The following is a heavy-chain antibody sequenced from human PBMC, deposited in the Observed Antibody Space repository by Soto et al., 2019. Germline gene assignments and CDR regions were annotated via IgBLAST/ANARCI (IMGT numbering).Heavy chain of an antibody. V-gene: IGHV3-48*02. Sequence: GGSLRLSCAASGFTFSSYSMNWVRQAPGKGLEWVSYISSSSSTIYYADSVKGRFTISRDNAKNSLYLQMNSLRDEDTAVYYCARAASSSGSYYNSNWFDPWGQGTLVTVSS. CDR1: GFTFSSYS. J-gene: IGHJ5*02. D-gene: IGHD3-10*01. CDR3: ARAASSSGSYYNSNWFDP. CDR2: ISSSSSTI.